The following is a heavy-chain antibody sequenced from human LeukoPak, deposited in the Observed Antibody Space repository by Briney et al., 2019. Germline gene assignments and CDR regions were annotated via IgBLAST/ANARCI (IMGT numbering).Heavy chain of an antibody. CDR2: INHSGST. Sequence: SETLSLTCAVYGGSFSGYYWSWIRQPPGKGLEWIGEINHSGSTNYNPSLKSRVTISVDTSKNQFSLKLSSVTAADTAVYYCARLNSYGFDYWGQGTPVTFSS. J-gene: IGHJ4*02. CDR3: ARLNSYGFDY. D-gene: IGHD4-17*01. V-gene: IGHV4-34*01. CDR1: GGSFSGYY.